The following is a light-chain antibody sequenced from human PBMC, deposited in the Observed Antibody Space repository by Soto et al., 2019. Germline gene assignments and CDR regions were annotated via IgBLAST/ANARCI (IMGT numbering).Light chain of an antibody. V-gene: IGKV3-15*01. CDR3: QQYHNWPTYT. J-gene: IGKJ2*01. CDR1: QSVSTN. CDR2: GAS. Sequence: EIVMTQSPATLSVSPGERATLSCRASQSVSTNLAWYQQKPGQAPRLLMYGASTRATGIPARFSGSGSGTEFTLPIGSLQSEDFAVYYCQQYHNWPTYTLGQGTKLQIK.